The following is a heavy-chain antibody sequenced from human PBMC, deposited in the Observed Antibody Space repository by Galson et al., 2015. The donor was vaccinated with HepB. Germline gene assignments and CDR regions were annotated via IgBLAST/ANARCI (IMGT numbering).Heavy chain of an antibody. V-gene: IGHV6-1*01. J-gene: IGHJ4*02. D-gene: IGHD1-1*01. CDR2: TYYRSQWYS. Sequence: CAISGDSVSSRTASWNWIRQSPSRGLEWLGRTYYRSQWYSEYSASVRGRMTISPDTSENQISLHLSSVTPEDTAIYFCAREWTSRPSPRQTDHFDYWGQGTLVTVSS. CDR3: AREWTSRPSPRQTDHFDY. CDR1: GDSVSSRTAS.